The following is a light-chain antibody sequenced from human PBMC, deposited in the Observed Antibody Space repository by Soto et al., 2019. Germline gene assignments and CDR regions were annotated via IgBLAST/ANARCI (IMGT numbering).Light chain of an antibody. CDR3: QHYNSYSEA. V-gene: IGKV1-5*03. CDR2: KAS. J-gene: IGKJ1*01. Sequence: DIQMTQPPSTLSGSVGDRVTITCRASQTISSWLAWYQQKPGKAPKLLIYKASTLKSGVPSRFSGSGTGTEFTLTISSLQPDDFATYYCQHYNSYSEAFGQGTKVYI. CDR1: QTISSW.